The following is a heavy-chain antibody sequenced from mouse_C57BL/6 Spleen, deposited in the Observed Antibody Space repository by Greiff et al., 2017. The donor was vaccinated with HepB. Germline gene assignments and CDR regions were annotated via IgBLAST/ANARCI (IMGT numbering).Heavy chain of an antibody. CDR1: GYTFTSYW. CDR2: INPSNGGT. V-gene: IGHV1-53*01. J-gene: IGHJ3*01. Sequence: QVQLQQPGTELVKPGASVKLSCKASGYTFTSYWMHWVKQKPGQGLEWIGNINPSNGGTNYNEKFKSKATLTVDKSSSTAYMQLSSLTSEDSAVYYCAKNTAQAPWFAYWGQGTLVTVSA. CDR3: AKNTAQAPWFAY. D-gene: IGHD3-2*02.